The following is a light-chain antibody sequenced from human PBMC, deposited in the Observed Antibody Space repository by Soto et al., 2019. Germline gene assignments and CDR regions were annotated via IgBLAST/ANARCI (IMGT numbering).Light chain of an antibody. V-gene: IGLV3-21*02. CDR2: DDF. J-gene: IGLJ2*01. CDR1: NIGSKS. CDR3: ATWDDSLNVV. Sequence: SYELTQPPSVSVAPGQTARITCGGNNIGSKSVHWYQQKPGQAPVLVVYDDFDRPSGIPERFSGSNSGNTATLTISRVEAGDEADYYCATWDDSLNVVFGGGTKLTVL.